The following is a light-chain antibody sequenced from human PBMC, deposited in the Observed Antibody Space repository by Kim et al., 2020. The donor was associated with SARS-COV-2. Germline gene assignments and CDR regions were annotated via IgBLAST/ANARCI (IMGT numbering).Light chain of an antibody. CDR1: QDIGSY. CDR2: AAS. V-gene: IGKV1-8*01. J-gene: IGKJ2*01. Sequence: AIRMTQSPSSLSASTGDRVTVTCRASQDIGSYLAWYQQKPGKSPKLLIYAASTLQSGVPSRFSGSGSGTDFSLTIDCLQSEDFATYFCQQYYGYPYTFGQGTELEI. CDR3: QQYYGYPYT.